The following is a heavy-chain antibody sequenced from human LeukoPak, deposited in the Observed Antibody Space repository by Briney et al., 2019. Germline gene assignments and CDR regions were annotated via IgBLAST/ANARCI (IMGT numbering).Heavy chain of an antibody. V-gene: IGHV5-51*01. CDR2: IYPGDSDT. J-gene: IGHJ4*02. CDR1: GDSFTSYC. D-gene: IGHD5-18*01. CDR3: ARREYRTEEYDY. Sequence: PGESLKISCKGSGDSFTSYCVSCVRQMPGKGLGWMGIIYPGDSDTRYSPSLQGQVNISADKSFSTAYLQWSSLKASYTGKYYCARREYRTEEYDYWGQGTMVTVSS.